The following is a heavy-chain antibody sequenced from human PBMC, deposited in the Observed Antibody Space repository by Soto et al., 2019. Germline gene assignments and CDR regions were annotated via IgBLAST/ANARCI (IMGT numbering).Heavy chain of an antibody. J-gene: IGHJ4*02. CDR2: IYSGGST. D-gene: IGHD3-3*01. CDR1: GFTVSSNY. CDR3: ASQIFGVVEPPPFDY. Sequence: GGSLRLSCAASGFTVSSNYMSWVRQAPGKGLEWVSVIYSGGSTYYADSVKGRFTISRDNSKNTLYLQMNSLRAEDTAVYYCASQIFGVVEPPPFDYWGQGTLVTVSS. V-gene: IGHV3-66*04.